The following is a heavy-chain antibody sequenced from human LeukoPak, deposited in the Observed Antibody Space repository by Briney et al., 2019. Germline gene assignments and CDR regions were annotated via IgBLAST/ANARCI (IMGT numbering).Heavy chain of an antibody. J-gene: IGHJ4*02. CDR1: GGSISSGSYY. CDR2: IYTSGST. D-gene: IGHD5-24*01. Sequence: PSETLSLTCTVSGGSISSGSYYWSWIRQPAGKGLEWIGRIYTSGSTNYNPSLKGRVTISVDTSKNQFSLKLSSVTAADTAVYYCARGWLQSSYYFDYWGQGTLVTVSS. V-gene: IGHV4-61*02. CDR3: ARGWLQSSYYFDY.